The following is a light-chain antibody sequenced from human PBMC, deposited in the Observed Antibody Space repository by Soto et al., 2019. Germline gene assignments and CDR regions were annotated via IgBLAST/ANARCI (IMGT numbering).Light chain of an antibody. CDR1: QSVSSNY. Sequence: EIVLTQSPGTLSLSPGERATLSCRASQSVSSNYLAWYQQKPGQAPRPLIYGASSRATGIPDRFSGSGAGTDFTLTISRLESEDFAGYYCQQYGSSPWTVGQGTKVEI. CDR2: GAS. J-gene: IGKJ1*01. CDR3: QQYGSSPWT. V-gene: IGKV3-20*01.